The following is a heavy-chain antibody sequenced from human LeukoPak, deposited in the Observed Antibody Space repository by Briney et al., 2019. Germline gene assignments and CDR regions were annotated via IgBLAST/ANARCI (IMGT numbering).Heavy chain of an antibody. D-gene: IGHD1-26*01. CDR1: GFTFSSYG. J-gene: IGHJ4*02. Sequence: PGGSLRLSCAASGFTFSSYGMHWVRQAPAKGVEWVAIIWYDGNNKFYADSVKGRFTISRDNSKNTLYLQMNSLRAEDTAVYYCARDRVGGTNYFDYWGQGTLVTVSS. V-gene: IGHV3-33*01. CDR3: ARDRVGGTNYFDY. CDR2: IWYDGNNK.